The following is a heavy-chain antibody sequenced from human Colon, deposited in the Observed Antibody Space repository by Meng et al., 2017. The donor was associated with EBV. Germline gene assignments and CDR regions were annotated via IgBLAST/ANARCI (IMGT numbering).Heavy chain of an antibody. V-gene: IGHV4-34*01. CDR2: VNHSGST. CDR3: ARQAPYYFDSSGRFDY. J-gene: IGHJ4*02. Sequence: QVQVQQWGAGLLKPLGTLSLTCGVYGASFSGYYWSWIRQPPGKGLEWIGEVNHSGSTNYNPSLKSRVTISVDTSKNQFSLKMRSVTAADTAVYYCARQAPYYFDSSGRFDYGGQGTLVTVAS. D-gene: IGHD3-22*01. CDR1: GASFSGYY.